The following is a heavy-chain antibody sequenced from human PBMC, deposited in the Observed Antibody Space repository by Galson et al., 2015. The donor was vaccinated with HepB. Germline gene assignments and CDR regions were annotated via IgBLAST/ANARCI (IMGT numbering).Heavy chain of an antibody. CDR3: GRGGLRAVAGTKGGY. Sequence: SLRLSCAASGFTLKTYWMHWVRQAPGKGLVWVSRCNGDGSSTNYADSVRGRFTISRDNAKKMLYLQMNSLRVEDTAVYYCGRGGLRAVAGTKGGYWGQGTLVTVSS. CDR1: GFTLKTYW. J-gene: IGHJ4*02. V-gene: IGHV3-74*01. D-gene: IGHD6-19*01. CDR2: CNGDGSST.